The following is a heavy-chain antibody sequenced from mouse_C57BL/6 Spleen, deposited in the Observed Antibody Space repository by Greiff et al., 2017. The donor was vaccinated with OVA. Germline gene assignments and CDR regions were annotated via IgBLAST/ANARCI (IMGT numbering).Heavy chain of an antibody. D-gene: IGHD2-2*01. V-gene: IGHV1-80*01. Sequence: QVHVKQSGAELVKPGASVKISCKASGYAFSSYWMNWVKQRPGKGLEWIGQIYPGDGDTNYNGKFKGKATLTADKSSSTAYMQLSSLTSEDSAVYFCARGGYDPYYAMDDWGQGTSVTVSS. J-gene: IGHJ4*01. CDR1: GYAFSSYW. CDR2: IYPGDGDT. CDR3: ARGGYDPYYAMDD.